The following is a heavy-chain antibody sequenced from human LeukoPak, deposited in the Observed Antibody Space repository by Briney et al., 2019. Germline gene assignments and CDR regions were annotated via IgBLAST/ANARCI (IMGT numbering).Heavy chain of an antibody. V-gene: IGHV3-23*01. CDR2: ISGSGGST. CDR3: ARPSPYDSSGYGAFDI. D-gene: IGHD3-22*01. J-gene: IGHJ3*02. Sequence: PGGSLRLSCAASGFTFSSYAMSWVRQAPGKGLEWVSAISGSGGSTYYADSVKGRFTISRDNAKNSLYLQMNSLRAEDTAVYYCARPSPYDSSGYGAFDIWGQGTMVTVSS. CDR1: GFTFSSYA.